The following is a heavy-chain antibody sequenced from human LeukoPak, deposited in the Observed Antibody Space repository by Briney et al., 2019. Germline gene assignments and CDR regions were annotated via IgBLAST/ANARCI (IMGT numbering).Heavy chain of an antibody. CDR1: GYTFTGYY. V-gene: IGHV1-2*02. J-gene: IGHJ4*02. CDR2: INPNSGGT. D-gene: IGHD5-12*01. CDR3: ARDLQWLRPFDY. Sequence: GASVKVSCKASGYTFTGYYMHWVRQAPGQGREWMGWINPNSGGTNYAQKFQGRVTITRDTSISTAYMELSRLRSDDTAVYYCARDLQWLRPFDYWGQGTLVTVSS.